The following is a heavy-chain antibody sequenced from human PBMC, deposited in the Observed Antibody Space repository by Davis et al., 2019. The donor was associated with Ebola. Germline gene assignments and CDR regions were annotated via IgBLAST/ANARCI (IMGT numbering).Heavy chain of an antibody. J-gene: IGHJ6*04. D-gene: IGHD3-3*01. CDR3: AKSGLSFGVVKYHYGMDV. Sequence: GESLKISCTDSAITFSSYAMTWVRQAPGKGLEWVSAISGSGGSTYYADSVKGRFTISRDNSKKTLYLQMNSLRVEDTAVYYCAKSGLSFGVVKYHYGMDVWGKGTTVTVSS. CDR1: AITFSSYA. V-gene: IGHV3-23*01. CDR2: ISGSGGST.